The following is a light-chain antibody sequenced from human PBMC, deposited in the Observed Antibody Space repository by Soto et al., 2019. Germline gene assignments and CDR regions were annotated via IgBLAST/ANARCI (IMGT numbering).Light chain of an antibody. Sequence: EIVLTQSPVTLSLSPGDRATLSCRPSQSVSSFLAWYQQKPGQPPRLLIYDVSNRAAGIPARFSGSGSGTDFTLTISSLEPEDFAVYYCQQRTDWPPVYTLVQGTKLEIK. CDR2: DVS. V-gene: IGKV3-11*01. J-gene: IGKJ2*01. CDR1: QSVSSF. CDR3: QQRTDWPPVYT.